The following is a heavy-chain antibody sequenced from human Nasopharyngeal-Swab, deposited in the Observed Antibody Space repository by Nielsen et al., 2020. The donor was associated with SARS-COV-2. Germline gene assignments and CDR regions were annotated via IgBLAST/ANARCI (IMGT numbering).Heavy chain of an antibody. CDR3: ARGRVEYASPGYFDY. Sequence: GVLKISCAASGFTFNSYSMNWVRQAPGQGLEWVSYISSSSSTVYYADSVKGRFTISRDNAKNSLYLQMNSLGAEDTAVYYCARGRVEYASPGYFDYWGQGTLVTVSS. J-gene: IGHJ4*02. D-gene: IGHD2-2*01. V-gene: IGHV3-48*01. CDR1: GFTFNSYS. CDR2: ISSSSSTV.